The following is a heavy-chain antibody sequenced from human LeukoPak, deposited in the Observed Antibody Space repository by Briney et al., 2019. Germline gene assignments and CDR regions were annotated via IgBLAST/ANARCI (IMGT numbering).Heavy chain of an antibody. D-gene: IGHD6-19*01. CDR2: INAKNGYT. CDR1: GYTFTRYG. CDR3: ARDIGSACFDY. Sequence: GASVKVSCKASGYTFTRYGFSWVRQAPGQGLEWMAWINAKNGYTKYARNLQGRVTVTTDTSTSTAYMEVRSLSSDDTAVYYCARDIGSACFDYWGQGALVTVSS. J-gene: IGHJ4*02. V-gene: IGHV1-18*04.